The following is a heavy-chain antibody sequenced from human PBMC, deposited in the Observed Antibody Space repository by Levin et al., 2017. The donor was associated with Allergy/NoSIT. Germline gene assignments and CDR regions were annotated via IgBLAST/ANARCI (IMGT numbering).Heavy chain of an antibody. V-gene: IGHV3-30*18. D-gene: IGHD6-19*01. CDR3: AKSVAGTGIYGMDV. CDR1: GFTFNNYG. J-gene: IGHJ6*02. CDR2: ISYDGSNR. Sequence: GGSLRLSCAASGFTFNNYGMHWVRQAPGKGLEWVTVISYDGSNRYYTDSVQGQFTISRDNSKNTVFLQMNSLRVEDTAVYYCAKSVAGTGIYGMDVWGQGTTVTVSS.